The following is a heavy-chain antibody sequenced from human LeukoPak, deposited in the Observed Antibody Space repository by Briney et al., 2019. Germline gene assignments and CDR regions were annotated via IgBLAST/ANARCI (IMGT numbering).Heavy chain of an antibody. CDR3: VSSSYYDSCGPPKDY. V-gene: IGHV3-11*03. J-gene: IGHJ4*02. D-gene: IGHD3-22*01. Sequence: GGSLRLSCAAPSGLSFNDDYMSWIRRAPGKGLEWISFIRVTGSHTNYRDSVKGRFTISRDNPKNSLFLRMDSLRAEDTALYYCVSSSYYDSCGPPKDYWGQGTLVIVSP. CDR2: IRVTGSHT. CDR1: GLSFNDDY.